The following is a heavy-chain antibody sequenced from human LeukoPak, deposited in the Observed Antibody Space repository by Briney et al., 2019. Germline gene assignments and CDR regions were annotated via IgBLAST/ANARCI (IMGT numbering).Heavy chain of an antibody. Sequence: GGSLRLSCAASGFTLSSYAMSWVRQAPGKGLEWVSAISGSGGSTYYADSVKGRFTISRDNSKNTLYLQMNSLRAEDTAVYYCAKDSAYYYGSGSYTDYWGQGTLVTVSS. CDR3: AKDSAYYYGSGSYTDY. V-gene: IGHV3-23*01. CDR2: ISGSGGST. D-gene: IGHD3-10*01. CDR1: GFTLSSYA. J-gene: IGHJ4*02.